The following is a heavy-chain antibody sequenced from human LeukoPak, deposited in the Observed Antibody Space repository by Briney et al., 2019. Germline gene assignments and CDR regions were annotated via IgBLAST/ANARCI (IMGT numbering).Heavy chain of an antibody. CDR2: IYYSGST. CDR1: GGSISSSSSY. D-gene: IGHD2/OR15-2a*01. CDR3: ARLQAFPDP. V-gene: IGHV4-39*01. Sequence: PSETLSLTCTVSGGSISSSSSYWGWIRQPPGKGLEWIGSIYYSGSTYYNPSLKSRVTISVDTSKNQFSLKLSSVTAADTAVYYCARLQAFPDPWGQGTLVTVSS. J-gene: IGHJ5*02.